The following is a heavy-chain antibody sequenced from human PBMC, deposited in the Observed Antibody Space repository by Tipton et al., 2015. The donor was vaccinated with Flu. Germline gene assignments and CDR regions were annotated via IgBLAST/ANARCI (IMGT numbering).Heavy chain of an antibody. CDR1: GFTFTRYA. Sequence: SLRLSCAASGFTFTRYAMTWVRQAPGKGLQWVSTISDSGGSTYYADSVKGRFTISRDSPRNTLYLQMNSLRAEDTAVYYCAKGEMATIPQYFQLWGQGTLVTVSS. CDR3: AKGEMATIPQYFQL. D-gene: IGHD5-24*01. V-gene: IGHV3-23*01. J-gene: IGHJ1*01. CDR2: ISDSGGST.